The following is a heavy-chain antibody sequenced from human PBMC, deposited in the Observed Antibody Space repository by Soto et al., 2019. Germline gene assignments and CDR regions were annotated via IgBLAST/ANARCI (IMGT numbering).Heavy chain of an antibody. CDR2: IVVGSGNT. CDR1: GFTFTSSA. D-gene: IGHD3-10*01. V-gene: IGHV1-58*01. Sequence: ASVKVSCKASGFTFTSSAVQWVRQARGQRLEWIGWIVVGSGNTNYAQKFQERVTITRDMSTSTAYMELSSLRSEDTAVYYCAADRDYYGSGSYLVDYWGQGTLVTVSS. J-gene: IGHJ4*02. CDR3: AADRDYYGSGSYLVDY.